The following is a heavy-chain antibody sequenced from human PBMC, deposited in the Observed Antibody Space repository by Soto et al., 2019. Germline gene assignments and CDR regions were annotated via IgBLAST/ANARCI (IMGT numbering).Heavy chain of an antibody. J-gene: IGHJ4*02. CDR3: ARDLQGWYLENYYFDY. CDR1: GFTFSSYA. Sequence: AGGSLRLSCAASGFTFSSYAMHWVRQAPGKGLEWVAVISYDGSNKYYADSVKGRFTISRDNSKNTLYLQMNSLRAEDTAVYYCARDLQGWYLENYYFDYWGQGTLVTVSS. V-gene: IGHV3-30-3*01. D-gene: IGHD6-19*01. CDR2: ISYDGSNK.